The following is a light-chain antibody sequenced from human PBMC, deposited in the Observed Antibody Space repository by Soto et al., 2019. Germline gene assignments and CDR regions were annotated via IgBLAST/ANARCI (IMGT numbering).Light chain of an antibody. Sequence: EIVLTQSPGTLSLSPGERATLSCRASQYVSSSYLAWYQQKPGQAPRLLIYHASSRATGIPDRFSGSGSGTDFTLTISRLEPEDFAVYYCQHYGSSLITFGQGTRLEIK. CDR1: QYVSSSY. CDR2: HAS. J-gene: IGKJ5*01. V-gene: IGKV3-20*01. CDR3: QHYGSSLIT.